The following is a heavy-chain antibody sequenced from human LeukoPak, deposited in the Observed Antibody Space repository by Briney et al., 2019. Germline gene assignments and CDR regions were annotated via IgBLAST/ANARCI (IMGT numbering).Heavy chain of an antibody. CDR2: MNPNSGNT. CDR1: GYTFTSYD. CDR3: ASSTSGYCSSTSCYKGEPFVY. J-gene: IGHJ4*02. V-gene: IGHV1-8*01. Sequence: ASVKVSCKASGYTFTSYDINWVRQATGQGLEWMGWMNPNSGNTGYAQEFQGRVTMTRNTSISTAYMELSSLRSEDTAVYYCASSTSGYCSSTSCYKGEPFVYWGQGTLVTVSS. D-gene: IGHD2-2*02.